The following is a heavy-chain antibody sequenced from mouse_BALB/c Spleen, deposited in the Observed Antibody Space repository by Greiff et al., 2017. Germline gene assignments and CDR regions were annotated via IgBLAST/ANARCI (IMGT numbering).Heavy chain of an antibody. CDR2: ISNGGGST. Sequence: EVQLQESGGGLVQPGGSLKLSCAASGFTFSSYTMSWVRQTPEKRLEWVAYISNGGGSTYYPDTVKGRFTISRDNAKNTLYLQMSSLKSEDTAMYYCARHGDYGNYAWFAYWGQGTLVTVSA. D-gene: IGHD2-1*01. CDR1: GFTFSSYT. J-gene: IGHJ3*01. V-gene: IGHV5-12-2*01. CDR3: ARHGDYGNYAWFAY.